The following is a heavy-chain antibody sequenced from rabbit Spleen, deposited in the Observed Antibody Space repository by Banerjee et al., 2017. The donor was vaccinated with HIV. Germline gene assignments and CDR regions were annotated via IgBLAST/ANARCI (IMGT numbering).Heavy chain of an antibody. CDR2: IAGSSSGFT. D-gene: IGHD8-1*01. Sequence: QEQLMESGGGLVQPGGSLKLSCKASGFDFSRTGVSWVRQAPGKGLEWISCIAGSSSGFTYSATWAKGRFTCSKTSSTTVTLQMTSLTVADTATYFCARDTGSSFSSYGMDLWGPGTLVTVS. CDR3: ARDTGSSFSSYGMDL. V-gene: IGHV1S45*01. J-gene: IGHJ6*01. CDR1: GFDFSRTG.